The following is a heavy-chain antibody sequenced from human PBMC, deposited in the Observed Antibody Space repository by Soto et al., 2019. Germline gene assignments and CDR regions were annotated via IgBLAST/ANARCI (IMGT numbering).Heavy chain of an antibody. CDR3: ARDLVVVPRYGMEV. CDR2: VIPILGTA. J-gene: IGHJ6*02. V-gene: IGHV1-69*01. Sequence: QVQLVQSGAEVKKPGSSVKVSCTASGGTFSSYAISWVRQAPGQGLEWMGAVIPILGTANYAQKFQGRVTITADESTSTAYMELSSLRSEDTAEYDCARDLVVVPRYGMEVGGQGTTVTGS. D-gene: IGHD2-2*01. CDR1: GGTFSSYA.